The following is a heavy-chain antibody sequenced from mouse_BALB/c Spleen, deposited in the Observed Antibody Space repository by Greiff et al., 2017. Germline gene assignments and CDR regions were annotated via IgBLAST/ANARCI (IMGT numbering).Heavy chain of an antibody. CDR3: ARKNWALDY. J-gene: IGHJ2*01. D-gene: IGHD4-1*01. CDR1: GYSITSGYY. V-gene: IGHV3-6*02. Sequence: ESGPGLVKPSQSLSLTCSVTGYSITSGYYWNWIRQFPGNKLEWMGYISYDGSNNYNPSLKNRISITRDTSKNQFFLKLNSVTTEDTATYYCARKNWALDYWGQGTTLTVSS. CDR2: ISYDGSN.